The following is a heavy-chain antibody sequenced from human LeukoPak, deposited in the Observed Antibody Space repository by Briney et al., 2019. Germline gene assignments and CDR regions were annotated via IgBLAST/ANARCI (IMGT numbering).Heavy chain of an antibody. J-gene: IGHJ4*02. V-gene: IGHV3-23*01. Sequence: GGSLRLSCAASGFTFNSYGMTWVRQAPGKGLEWVSTISASGDSAYYADSVKGRFTISRDNSKNTLYLQMNSLRAEDTAVYYCASLKRGPDLFDYWGQGTLVTVSS. CDR1: GFTFNSYG. CDR3: ASLKRGPDLFDY. CDR2: ISASGDSA.